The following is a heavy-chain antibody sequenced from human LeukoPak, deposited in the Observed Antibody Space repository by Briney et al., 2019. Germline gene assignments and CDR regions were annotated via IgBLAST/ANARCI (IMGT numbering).Heavy chain of an antibody. J-gene: IGHJ4*02. V-gene: IGHV4-59*08. CDR1: GGSISSYY. CDR2: INHSGST. D-gene: IGHD3-10*01. CDR3: ARHSYYGSGSYSH. Sequence: PSETLSLTCTVSGGSISSYYWSWIRQPPGKGLEWIGEINHSGSTNYNPSLKSRVTISVDTSKNQFSLKLSSVTAADTAVYYCARHSYYGSGSYSHWGQGTLVTVSS.